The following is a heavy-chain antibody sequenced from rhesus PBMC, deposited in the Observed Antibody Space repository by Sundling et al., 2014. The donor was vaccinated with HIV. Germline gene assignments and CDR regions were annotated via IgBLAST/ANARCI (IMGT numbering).Heavy chain of an antibody. D-gene: IGHD6-19*01. Sequence: EVQLVESGGGLVQPGGSLRLSCAASGFTFSDHYMYWVRQAPGKGLEWVGFIRSKAYGGTAEYAASVKGRFTISRDDSKSIAYLQMNSLKTEDTAVYYCTRHSSRTPDGLDSWGQGVVVTVSS. CDR2: IRSKAYGGTA. V-gene: IGHV3-184*01. J-gene: IGHJ6*01. CDR1: GFTFSDHY. CDR3: TRHSSRTPDGLDS.